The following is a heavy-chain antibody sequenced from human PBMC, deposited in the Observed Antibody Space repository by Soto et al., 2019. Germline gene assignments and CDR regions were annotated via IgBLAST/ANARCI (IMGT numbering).Heavy chain of an antibody. CDR1: GGSVSSGSYY. D-gene: IGHD6-13*01. CDR3: ARARRAAVTYNWFDP. Sequence: SETLSLTCTVSGGSVSSGSYYWSWIRQPPGKGLEWIGYIYYSGSTNYNPSLKRRVTISVDTSKNQFSLKLSSVTAADRAVYYCARARRAAVTYNWFDPWGQGTLVTVSS. J-gene: IGHJ5*02. CDR2: IYYSGST. V-gene: IGHV4-61*01.